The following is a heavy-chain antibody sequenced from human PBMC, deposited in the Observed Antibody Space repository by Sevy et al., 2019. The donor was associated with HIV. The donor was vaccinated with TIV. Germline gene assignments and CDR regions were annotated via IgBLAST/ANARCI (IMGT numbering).Heavy chain of an antibody. CDR1: GGSFSGYY. CDR3: AVGNSIFGVVIMDY. D-gene: IGHD3-3*01. J-gene: IGHJ4*02. V-gene: IGHV4-34*01. CDR2: INHSGST. Sequence: SESLSLTCAVYGGSFSGYYWNWIRQPPGKGLEWIGEINHSGSTNYNPSLKSRVTISVDTSKNQFSLKLSSVTAADTAVYYCAVGNSIFGVVIMDYWGQGTLVTVSS.